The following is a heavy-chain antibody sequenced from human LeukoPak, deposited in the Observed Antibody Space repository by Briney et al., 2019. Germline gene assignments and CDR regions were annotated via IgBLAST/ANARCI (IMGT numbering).Heavy chain of an antibody. CDR2: ISGSGGST. D-gene: IGHD6-19*01. CDR3: AKASSGQTARYFDY. V-gene: IGHV3-23*01. CDR1: GFTFSSYA. Sequence: GGSLRLSCAASGFTFSSYAMSWVRQAPGKGLEWVPAISGSGGSTYYADSVKGRFTISRDNSKNTLYLQMNSLRAEDTAVYYCAKASSGQTARYFDYWGQGTLVTVSS. J-gene: IGHJ4*02.